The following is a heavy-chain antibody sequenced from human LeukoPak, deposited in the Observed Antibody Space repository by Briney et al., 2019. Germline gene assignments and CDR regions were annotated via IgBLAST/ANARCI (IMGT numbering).Heavy chain of an antibody. CDR3: TTVMITFGGVIVNPYDY. CDR1: GFTFSSYS. Sequence: GGSLRLSCAASGFTFSSYSMNWVRQAPGKGLEWVGRIKSKTDGGTTDYAAPVKGRFTISRDDSKNTLYLQMNSLKTEDTAVYYCTTVMITFGGVIVNPYDYWGQGTLVTVSS. D-gene: IGHD3-16*02. V-gene: IGHV3-15*01. CDR2: IKSKTDGGTT. J-gene: IGHJ4*02.